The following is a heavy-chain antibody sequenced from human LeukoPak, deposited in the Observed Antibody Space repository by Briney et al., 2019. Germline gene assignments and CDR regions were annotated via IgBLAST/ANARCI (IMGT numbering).Heavy chain of an antibody. V-gene: IGHV3-15*01. CDR1: GFTFSNAW. Sequence: GGSLRLSCAASGFTFSNAWMSWVRQAPGKGLEWVGRIKSKTDGGTTDYAAPVKGRFTISRDDSKNTLYLQMNSLKTEDTAVYYCTTALVLLWFGELADYWGQGTLVTVSS. CDR2: IKSKTDGGTT. J-gene: IGHJ4*02. CDR3: TTALVLLWFGELADY. D-gene: IGHD3-10*01.